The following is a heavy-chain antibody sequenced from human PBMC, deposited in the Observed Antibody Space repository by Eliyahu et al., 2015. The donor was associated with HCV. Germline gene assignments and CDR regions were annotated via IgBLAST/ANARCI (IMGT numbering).Heavy chain of an antibody. CDR2: ISXSGSA. J-gene: IGHJ5*02. CDR3: TTRGXPNYGDYYS. Sequence: VQLQXSGPGLVEPSGTLSLTCAVSXGSISRXNXWSWVRQAPGKGLDWIGEISXSGSADYNPALRNRVTXSLDKSKNQFSLKVSSVTAADTAVYYCTTRGXPNYGDYYSWGQGTLVTVSS. V-gene: IGHV4-4*02. D-gene: IGHD4-17*01. CDR1: XGSISRXNX.